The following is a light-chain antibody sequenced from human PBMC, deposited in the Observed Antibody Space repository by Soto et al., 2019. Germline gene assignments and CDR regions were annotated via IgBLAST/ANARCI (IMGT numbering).Light chain of an antibody. J-gene: IGKJ1*01. CDR2: LGS. CDR3: QQYYSTPPWT. CDR1: QSLLHSNAYNY. Sequence: DIVMTQSPLSLPVTPGEPASISCRASQSLLHSNAYNYLDWYLQKPGQSPQLLIYLGSNRASGVPDRFSGSGSGTDFTLTISSLQAEDVAVYYCQQYYSTPPWTFGQGTKVDIK. V-gene: IGKV2-28*01.